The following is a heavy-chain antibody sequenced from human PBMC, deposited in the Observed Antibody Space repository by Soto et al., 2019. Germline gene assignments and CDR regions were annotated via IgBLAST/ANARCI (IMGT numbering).Heavy chain of an antibody. J-gene: IGHJ4*02. CDR3: AVNGYPEHPAPDY. CDR2: IIPIFGTA. D-gene: IGHD2-2*03. CDR1: GGTFSSYA. Sequence: VASVKVSCKASGGTFSSYAISWVRQAPGQGLEWMGGIIPIFGTANYAQKFQGRVTITADKSTSTAYMELSSLRSEDTAVYYCAVNGYPEHPAPDYWGQGTLVTVSS. V-gene: IGHV1-69*06.